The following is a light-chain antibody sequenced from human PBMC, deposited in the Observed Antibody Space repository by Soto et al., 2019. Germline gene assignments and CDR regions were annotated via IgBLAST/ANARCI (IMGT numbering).Light chain of an antibody. V-gene: IGKV2-30*01. CDR1: QSLVYSDGNTY. Sequence: DVVMTQSPLSLPVTLGQPASISCRSSQSLVYSDGNTYLNWFQQRTGQSPRRLIYKVSNRDSGVPDRVSGSGSGTDFTLKISRVDAEDVGVYYCMQGTHWPLTFGQGTKVEIK. CDR3: MQGTHWPLT. CDR2: KVS. J-gene: IGKJ1*01.